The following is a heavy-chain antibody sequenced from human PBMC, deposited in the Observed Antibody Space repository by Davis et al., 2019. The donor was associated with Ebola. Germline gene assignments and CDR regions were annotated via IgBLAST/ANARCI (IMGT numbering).Heavy chain of an antibody. CDR2: ISAYNGNT. D-gene: IGHD4-11*01. J-gene: IGHJ4*02. V-gene: IGHV1-18*01. Sequence: ASVKVSCKASGYTFTSYGISWVRQAPGQGLEWMGWISAYNGNTNYAQKLQGRVTMTTDTSTSTAYMELRSLRSDDTAVYYCVRGPGSNYRAAEFDYWGQGTLVTVSS. CDR1: GYTFTSYG. CDR3: VRGPGSNYRAAEFDY.